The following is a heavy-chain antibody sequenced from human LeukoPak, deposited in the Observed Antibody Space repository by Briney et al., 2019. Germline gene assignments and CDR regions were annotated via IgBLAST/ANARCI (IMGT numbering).Heavy chain of an antibody. CDR3: AKVPYDFWSGYYMDYYYGMDV. D-gene: IGHD3-3*01. CDR2: MNPNSGNT. J-gene: IGHJ6*02. Sequence: ASVKVSCKASGYTFTSYDINWVRQATGQGLEWMGWMNPNSGNTGYAQKFQGRVTMTRNTSISTAYMELSSLRSEDTAVYYCAKVPYDFWSGYYMDYYYGMDVWGQGTTVAVSS. CDR1: GYTFTSYD. V-gene: IGHV1-8*01.